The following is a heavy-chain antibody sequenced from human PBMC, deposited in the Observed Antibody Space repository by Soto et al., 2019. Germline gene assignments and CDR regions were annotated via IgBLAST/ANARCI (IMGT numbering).Heavy chain of an antibody. CDR1: GFTFRSYA. CDR2: ISYDGSNK. V-gene: IGHV3-30-3*01. Sequence: QVQLVESGGGVVQPERSLRLSCAASGFTFRSYAMQWVRQAPGKGLEWVAVISYDGSNKYYADSVKGRFTISRDNSKNTLYLQMNSLRAEDTAVYYCARPDYGSGSYPDYWGQGTLVTVSS. CDR3: ARPDYGSGSYPDY. D-gene: IGHD3-10*01. J-gene: IGHJ4*02.